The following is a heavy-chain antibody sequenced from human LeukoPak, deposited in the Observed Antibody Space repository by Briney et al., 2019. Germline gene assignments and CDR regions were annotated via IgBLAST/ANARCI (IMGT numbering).Heavy chain of an antibody. Sequence: SETLSLTCTVSGGSISSHYWSWIRQPPGKGLEWIGYIYYSGSTNYNPSLKSRVTISVDTSKNQFSLKLSSVTAADTAVYYCARTPNCSGGSCYFPDWFDPWGQGTLVTVSS. V-gene: IGHV4-59*11. J-gene: IGHJ5*02. CDR3: ARTPNCSGGSCYFPDWFDP. D-gene: IGHD2-15*01. CDR1: GGSISSHY. CDR2: IYYSGST.